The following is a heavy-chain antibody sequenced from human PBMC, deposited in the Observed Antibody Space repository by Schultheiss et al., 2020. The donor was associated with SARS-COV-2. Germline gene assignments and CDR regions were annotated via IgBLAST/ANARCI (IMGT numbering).Heavy chain of an antibody. CDR3: ARSLVVNDYGDHFDY. CDR1: GGSFSGYY. V-gene: IGHV4-34*01. CDR2: INHSGST. J-gene: IGHJ4*02. D-gene: IGHD4-17*01. Sequence: SQTLSLTCAVYGGSFSGYYWSWIRQPPGKGLEWIGEINHSGSTNYNPSLKSRVTISVDTSKNQFSLKLSSVTAADTAVYYCARSLVVNDYGDHFDYWGQGTLVTVSS.